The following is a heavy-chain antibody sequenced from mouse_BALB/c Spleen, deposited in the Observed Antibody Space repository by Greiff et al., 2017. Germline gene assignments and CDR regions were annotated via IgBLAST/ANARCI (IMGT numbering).Heavy chain of an antibody. V-gene: IGHV5-6-4*01. CDR1: GFTFSSYT. D-gene: IGHD2-3*01. CDR3: TRDKGYYED. CDR2: ISSGGSYT. J-gene: IGHJ2*01. Sequence: EVKLMESGGGLVKPGGSLKLSCAASGFTFSSYTMSWVRQTPEKRLEWVATISSGGSYTYYPDSVKGRFTISRDNAKNTLYLQMSSLKSEDTAMYYCTRDKGYYEDWGQGTTLTVSS.